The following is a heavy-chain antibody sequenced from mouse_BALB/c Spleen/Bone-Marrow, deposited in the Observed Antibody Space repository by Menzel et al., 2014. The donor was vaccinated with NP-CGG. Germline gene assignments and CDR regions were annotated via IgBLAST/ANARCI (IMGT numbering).Heavy chain of an antibody. Sequence: EVQVVESGGGLVQPGGSLKLSCAASGFTFSSYGMSWVRQTPDKRLELVATINSNGGSTYYPDSVKGRFTISRDNAKNTLYLQMSSLKSEDTAMYYCAGDPLYYYAWGQGTLVTVSA. D-gene: IGHD1-1*01. CDR3: AGDPLYYYA. CDR2: INSNGGST. J-gene: IGHJ3*01. CDR1: GFTFSSYG. V-gene: IGHV5-6-3*01.